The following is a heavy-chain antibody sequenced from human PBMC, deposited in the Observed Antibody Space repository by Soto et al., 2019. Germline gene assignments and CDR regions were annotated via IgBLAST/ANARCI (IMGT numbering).Heavy chain of an antibody. D-gene: IGHD4-17*01. CDR1: GYTFTGYY. V-gene: IGHV1-2*04. CDR3: PRDGGYGAAPGSYSGMDV. Sequence: ASVKVSCKGSGYTFTGYYMHWVRQAPGQGLEWMGWINPNSGGTNYAQKFQGWVTMTRDTSISTAYMELSRLRSDDTAVYYCPRDGGYGAAPGSYSGMDVWGQGTTVPVCS. CDR2: INPNSGGT. J-gene: IGHJ6*02.